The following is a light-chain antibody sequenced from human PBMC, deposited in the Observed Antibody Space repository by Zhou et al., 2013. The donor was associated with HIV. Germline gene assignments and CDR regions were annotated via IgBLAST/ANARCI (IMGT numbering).Light chain of an antibody. V-gene: IGKV3-20*01. Sequence: EIVLTQSPGTLSLSPGERATLSCRASQSVSSNSLAWFQQKPGQSPRLLIYGASSRATGIPDRFSGRGSGTDFTLTISGLEPEDFAVYYCQQYVTSMAYSFGQGTKLEIK. CDR2: GAS. CDR1: QSVSSNS. CDR3: QQYVTSMAYS. J-gene: IGKJ2*03.